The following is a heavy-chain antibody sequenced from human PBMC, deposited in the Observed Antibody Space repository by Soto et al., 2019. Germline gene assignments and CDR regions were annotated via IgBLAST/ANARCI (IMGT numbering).Heavy chain of an antibody. V-gene: IGHV3-23*01. CDR1: GFTFSSLA. D-gene: IGHD5-12*01. J-gene: IGHJ4*02. CDR3: VTRWLL. CDR2: IIGTGTST. Sequence: EVQLLESGGGLVQTGGSLRVSCAASGFTFSSLAMSWVLQAPGQGLEWVSAIIGTGTSTYYADSVKGRFTISRDNSKNTLYLQMNSLRAEDTPVYYCVTRWLLWGQGTLVTVSS.